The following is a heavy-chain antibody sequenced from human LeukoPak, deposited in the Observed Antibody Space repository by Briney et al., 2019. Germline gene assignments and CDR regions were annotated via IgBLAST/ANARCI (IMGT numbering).Heavy chain of an antibody. CDR2: INHSGST. Sequence: SETLSLTCAVYGGSFSGYYWSWIRQPPGKGLEWIGEINHSGSTNYNPSLKSRVTISVDTSKNQFSLKLSSVTAADTAVYYCARHEHYYDSSGYSTWYFDYWGQGTLVTVSS. CDR3: ARHEHYYDSSGYSTWYFDY. CDR1: GGSFSGYY. J-gene: IGHJ4*02. D-gene: IGHD3-22*01. V-gene: IGHV4-34*01.